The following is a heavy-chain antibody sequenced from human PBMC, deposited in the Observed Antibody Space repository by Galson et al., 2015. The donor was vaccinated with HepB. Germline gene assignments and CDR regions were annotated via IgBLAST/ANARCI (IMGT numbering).Heavy chain of an antibody. CDR2: ISYDGSNK. CDR3: ARENYGNFYFDY. V-gene: IGHV3-30-3*01. Sequence: SLRLSCAASGFTFGHYAMHWVRQAPGKGLEWVAVISYDGSNKYDADSVKGRFTITRHNSENTLYLQMNTLRVEDTAVYYCARENYGNFYFDYWGQGSLVTVSS. J-gene: IGHJ4*02. D-gene: IGHD4-11*01. CDR1: GFTFGHYA.